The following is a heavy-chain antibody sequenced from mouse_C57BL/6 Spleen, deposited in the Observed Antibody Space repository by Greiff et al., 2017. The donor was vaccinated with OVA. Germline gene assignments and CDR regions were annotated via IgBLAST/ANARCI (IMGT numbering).Heavy chain of an antibody. CDR2: INPSNGGT. Sequence: VQLQQPGTELVKPGASVKLSCKASGYTFTSYWMHWVKQRPGQGLEWIGNINPSNGGTNYNEKFKSKATLTVDKSSSTAYMQLSSLTSEDSAVYYCAREAIYYYCSSYLYWYFDVWGTGTTVTVSS. CDR3: AREAIYYYCSSYLYWYFDV. D-gene: IGHD1-1*01. J-gene: IGHJ1*03. CDR1: GYTFTSYW. V-gene: IGHV1-53*01.